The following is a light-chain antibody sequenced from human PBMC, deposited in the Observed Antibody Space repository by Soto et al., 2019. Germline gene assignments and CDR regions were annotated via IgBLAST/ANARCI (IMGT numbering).Light chain of an antibody. V-gene: IGLV2-14*01. CDR1: SSDVGGYNY. CDR2: EVS. CDR3: SSYTTSGTPV. J-gene: IGLJ3*02. Sequence: QSALTQPASVSGSPGQSITISCTGNSSDVGGYNYLSWYQQNPGKAPKVMIYEVSNRPSGVSNRFSGSKSGNTASLTISGLQAEDEADYYCSSYTTSGTPVFGGGTKVNVL.